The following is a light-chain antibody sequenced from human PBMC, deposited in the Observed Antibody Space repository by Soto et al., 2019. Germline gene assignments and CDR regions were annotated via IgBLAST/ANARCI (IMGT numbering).Light chain of an antibody. V-gene: IGLV2-14*01. J-gene: IGLJ1*01. CDR2: DVS. Sequence: QSVLTQPASVSGSPGQSITISCTGTSSDVGGYIYVSWYQQHPGKAPKLMIYDVSNRPSGVSNRFSGSKSGNTASLTISGLQAEDEADYYCSSYTSSSLYVFGTGTKLTVL. CDR3: SSYTSSSLYV. CDR1: SSDVGGYIY.